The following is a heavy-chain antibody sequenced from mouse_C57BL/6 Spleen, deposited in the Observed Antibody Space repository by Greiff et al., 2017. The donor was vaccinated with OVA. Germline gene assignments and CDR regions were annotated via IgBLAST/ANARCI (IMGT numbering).Heavy chain of an antibody. J-gene: IGHJ4*01. CDR1: GFTFSNYW. Sequence: EVQGVESGGGLVQPGGSMKLSCVASGFTFSNYWMNWVRQSPEKGLEWVAQIRLKSDNYATHYAESVKGRFTISRDDSKSSVYLQMNNLRAEDTGIYYCITVLMDYWGQGTSVTVSS. D-gene: IGHD4-1*01. V-gene: IGHV6-3*01. CDR3: ITVLMDY. CDR2: IRLKSDNYAT.